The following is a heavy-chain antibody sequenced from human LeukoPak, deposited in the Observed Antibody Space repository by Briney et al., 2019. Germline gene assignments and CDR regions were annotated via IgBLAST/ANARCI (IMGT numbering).Heavy chain of an antibody. D-gene: IGHD4-11*01. CDR1: GFTFSDSP. CDR3: FRPSTTVTQGS. V-gene: IGHV3-73*01. Sequence: GGSLRLSCAASGFTFSDSPIHWVRQASGKGLEWVARIKSRFNNYATAYAESVNGRFTISRNNSRDTAYLQMNSLRTEDTAVYFCFRPSTTVTQGSWGQGTLVTVSS. J-gene: IGHJ4*02. CDR2: IKSRFNNYAT.